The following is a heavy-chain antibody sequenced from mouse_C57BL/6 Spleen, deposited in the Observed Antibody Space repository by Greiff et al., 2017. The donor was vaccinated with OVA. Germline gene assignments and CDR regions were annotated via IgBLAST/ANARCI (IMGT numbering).Heavy chain of an antibody. CDR2: IRLKSDNYAT. D-gene: IGHD1-1*01. CDR1: GFTFSNYW. J-gene: IGHJ2*01. Sequence: EVQGVESGGGLVQPGGSMKLSCVASGFTFSNYWMNWVRQSPEKGLEWVAQIRLKSDNYATHYAESVKGRFTISRDDSKSSVYLQMNNLRAEDTGIYYCFTDYFDYWGQGTTLTVSS. V-gene: IGHV6-3*01. CDR3: FTDYFDY.